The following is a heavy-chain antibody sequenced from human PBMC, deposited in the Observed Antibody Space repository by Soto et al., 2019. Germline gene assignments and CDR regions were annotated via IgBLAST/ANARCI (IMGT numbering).Heavy chain of an antibody. CDR1: GYSFSTYW. CDR3: ARQGGYYYYGMDV. CDR2: IDPGDSNT. J-gene: IGHJ6*02. Sequence: EVQLVQSGAEVKKPGESLTISCKTSGYSFSTYWISWVRQVPGKGLEWMGRIDPGDSNTNYSPSFQGHVTLSVDKSIGTAYLQWSSLKASDTATYYCARQGGYYYYGMDVWGQGTAVTVSS. D-gene: IGHD2-15*01. V-gene: IGHV5-10-1*03.